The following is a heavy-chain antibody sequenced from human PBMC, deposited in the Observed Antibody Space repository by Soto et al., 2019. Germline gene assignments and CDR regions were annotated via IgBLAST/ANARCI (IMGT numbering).Heavy chain of an antibody. Sequence: ASVQVSCKASGYTFTSYAMHWARPAPGQRLEWMGWINAGNGNTKYSQKFQGRVTITADKSTSTAYMELSSLRSEDTAVYYCARSYYDSSGYVLEGPAYYYYGMDVWGQGTTVTVSS. CDR3: ARSYYDSSGYVLEGPAYYYYGMDV. J-gene: IGHJ6*02. CDR1: GYTFTSYA. D-gene: IGHD3-22*01. CDR2: INAGNGNT. V-gene: IGHV1-3*01.